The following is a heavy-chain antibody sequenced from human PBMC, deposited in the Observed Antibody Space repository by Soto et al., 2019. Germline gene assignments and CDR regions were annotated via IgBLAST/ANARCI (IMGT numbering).Heavy chain of an antibody. CDR3: AREAPDSSGCHLLLDY. Sequence: ASVKVSCKSSGWTFTGYYMHCVRQAPGQGREGMGGINPNSGGTNYAQKFQGRVTMTRDTSIRTAYMELSRLRSDDTAVYYRAREAPDSSGCHLLLDYWGQGTLVTVSS. V-gene: IGHV1-2*02. D-gene: IGHD6-19*01. J-gene: IGHJ4*02. CDR2: INPNSGGT. CDR1: GWTFTGYY.